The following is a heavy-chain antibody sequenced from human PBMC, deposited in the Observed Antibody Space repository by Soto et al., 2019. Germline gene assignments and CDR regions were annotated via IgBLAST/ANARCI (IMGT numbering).Heavy chain of an antibody. D-gene: IGHD4-17*01. J-gene: IGHJ3*01. CDR2: MSTYKENI. Sequence: ASVKVSCKASRYSFSSYGINGVRRAPVQGLEGGGGMSTYKENIVYAEKFKGRGTMTRDTSTSTDHLALGTLRSDDTDVYYCQKGAHDGATSDVWGHGTMVTVSS. CDR3: QKGAHDGATSDV. CDR1: RYSFSSYG. V-gene: IGHV1-18*01.